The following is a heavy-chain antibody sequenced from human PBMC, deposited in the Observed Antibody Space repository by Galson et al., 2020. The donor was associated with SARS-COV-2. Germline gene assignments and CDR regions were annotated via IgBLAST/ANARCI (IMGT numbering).Heavy chain of an antibody. CDR2: FDPEDGET. J-gene: IGHJ6*02. Sequence: ASVKVSCKVSGYTIPELSMHWVRQAPGKGHERMGGFDPEDGETTSAQKFQGRVTMTEDTSTDTAYMELSSLRSEDTAVYYWATAPALRGVVAATDYYYYGMDVWGQGTTVTVSS. V-gene: IGHV1-24*01. D-gene: IGHD2-15*01. CDR1: GYTIPELS. CDR3: ATAPALRGVVAATDYYYYGMDV.